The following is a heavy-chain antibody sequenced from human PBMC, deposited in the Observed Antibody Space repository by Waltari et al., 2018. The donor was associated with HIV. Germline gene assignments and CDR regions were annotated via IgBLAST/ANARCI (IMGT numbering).Heavy chain of an antibody. CDR3: ARDGVGDAAFDY. V-gene: IGHV1-2*02. CDR2: INPNSGNT. CDR1: GYNFTGYY. Sequence: QVQLLQSGPEVRKPGASVKVSCRASGYNFTGYYMQWVRPAPGQGLEWMRLINPNSGNTHFAQKFKGRVTLTRFTSIRTAYLEMRRLKSDDTAIYYCARDGVGDAAFDYWGQGTLVTVS. D-gene: IGHD1-26*01. J-gene: IGHJ4*02.